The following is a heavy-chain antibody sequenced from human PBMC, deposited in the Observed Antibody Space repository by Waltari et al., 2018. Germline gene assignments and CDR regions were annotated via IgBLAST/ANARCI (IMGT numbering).Heavy chain of an antibody. V-gene: IGHV1-69*08. D-gene: IGHD3-3*01. CDR3: AKDGEYDFWSDRDAFDI. J-gene: IGHJ3*02. CDR2: IIPILGIA. Sequence: QVQLVQSGAEVKKPGSSVKVSCKASGGTFSSYTISWVRQAPGQGLEWMGRIIPILGIANYAQKFQGRVTITADKSTSTAYMELSSLRSEDTAVYYCAKDGEYDFWSDRDAFDIWGQGTMVTVSS. CDR1: GGTFSSYT.